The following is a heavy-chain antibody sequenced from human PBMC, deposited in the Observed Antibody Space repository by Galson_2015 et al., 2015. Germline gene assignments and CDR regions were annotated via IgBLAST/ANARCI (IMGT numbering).Heavy chain of an antibody. J-gene: IGHJ4*02. D-gene: IGHD6-19*01. Sequence: SLRLSCAASGFTFIAYAMHWVRQAPGKGLEWVAVISYDGSKKYYADSVKGRFTISRDNSKNTLYLQMNSLRAEDTAVYYCARDPQDNSGWSCYFDYWGQGTLVTVSS. CDR1: GFTFIAYA. CDR3: ARDPQDNSGWSCYFDY. V-gene: IGHV3-30-3*01. CDR2: ISYDGSKK.